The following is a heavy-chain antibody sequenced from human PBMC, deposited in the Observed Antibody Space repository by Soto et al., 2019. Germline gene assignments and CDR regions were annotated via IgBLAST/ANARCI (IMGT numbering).Heavy chain of an antibody. CDR1: GGSISSGGYS. CDR2: IYYSGST. CDR3: ARDSYYYGSGSYGGFDY. V-gene: IGHV4-61*08. J-gene: IGHJ4*02. Sequence: ETLSLTCTVAGGSISSGGYSWSWIRQHRGKGLEWIGYIYYSGSTNYNPSLKSRVTISVDTSKNQFSLKLSSVTAADTAVYYCARDSYYYGSGSYGGFDYWGQGTLVTVSS. D-gene: IGHD3-10*01.